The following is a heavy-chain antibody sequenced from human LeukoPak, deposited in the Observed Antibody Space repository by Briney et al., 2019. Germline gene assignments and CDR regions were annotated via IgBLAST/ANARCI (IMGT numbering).Heavy chain of an antibody. CDR1: GGSITSHY. D-gene: IGHD5-24*01. CDR2: FYYSGST. CDR3: ARSGGRDGYNFGY. Sequence: SETLSLTCTVSGGSITSHYWSWIRQPPGKGLGWIGYFYYSGSTNYNPSIGSRVTISVDTSRTHLYLKLSSVTAADTAVYYCARSGGRDGYNFGYWGPGTLVTVSS. V-gene: IGHV4-59*08. J-gene: IGHJ4*02.